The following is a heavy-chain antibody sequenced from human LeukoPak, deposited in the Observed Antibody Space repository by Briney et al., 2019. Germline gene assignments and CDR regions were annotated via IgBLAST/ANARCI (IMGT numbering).Heavy chain of an antibody. V-gene: IGHV5-51*01. Sequence: GASLKISCKGAGYSFTSYWIGWVRPMPGKGLEWMGIIYPGDSDTRYSPSFQGQVTISADKSISTAYLQWSSLKAPDTAMYYCARGRLDCSSTSCYYYFDYWGQGTLVTVSS. D-gene: IGHD2-2*01. CDR1: GYSFTSYW. CDR3: ARGRLDCSSTSCYYYFDY. J-gene: IGHJ4*02. CDR2: IYPGDSDT.